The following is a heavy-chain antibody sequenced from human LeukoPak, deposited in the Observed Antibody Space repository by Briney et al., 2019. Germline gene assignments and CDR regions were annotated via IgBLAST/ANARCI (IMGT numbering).Heavy chain of an antibody. V-gene: IGHV3-30-3*01. CDR3: ARGGGTAMVQDDAFDI. D-gene: IGHD5-18*01. CDR2: ISYDGSNK. J-gene: IGHJ3*02. Sequence: GGSLRLSCAASGFTFSSYWMSWVRQAPGKGLEWVAVISYDGSNKYYADSVKGRFTISRDNSKNTLYLQMNSLRAEDTAVYYCARGGGTAMVQDDAFDIWGQGTMVTVSS. CDR1: GFTFSSYW.